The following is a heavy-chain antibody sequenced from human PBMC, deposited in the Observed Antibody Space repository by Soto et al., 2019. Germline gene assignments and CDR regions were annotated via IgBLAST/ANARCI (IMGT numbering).Heavy chain of an antibody. CDR1: ALAFRSSA. V-gene: IGHV1-69*01. D-gene: IGHD3-22*01. Sequence: VPVSSPAHALAFRSSAISWVRSATRQGIEWMGGIIPILGTANYAQKFQGRATITADESKRTAYMELSSLRSEDTAVYYCARGAHFYGSSGYYHLGVRGQGTLV. CDR2: IIPILGTA. J-gene: IGHJ4*01. CDR3: ARGAHFYGSSGYYHLGV.